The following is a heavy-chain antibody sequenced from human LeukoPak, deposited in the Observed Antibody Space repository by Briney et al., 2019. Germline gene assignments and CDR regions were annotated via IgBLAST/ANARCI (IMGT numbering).Heavy chain of an antibody. Sequence: GGSLRLSCAASGFTFSSYEMNWVRQAPGKGLEWVSYISSSGSTIYYADSVKGRFTISRGNAKNSLYLQMNSLRAEDTAVYYCAREDYDFWSGYSRRALGYWGQGTLVAVSS. CDR1: GFTFSSYE. CDR2: ISSSGSTI. J-gene: IGHJ4*02. D-gene: IGHD3-3*01. V-gene: IGHV3-48*03. CDR3: AREDYDFWSGYSRRALGY.